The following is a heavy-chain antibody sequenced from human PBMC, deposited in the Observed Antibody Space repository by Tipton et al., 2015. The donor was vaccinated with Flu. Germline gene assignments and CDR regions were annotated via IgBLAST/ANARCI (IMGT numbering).Heavy chain of an antibody. CDR3: ARDPAVVPYYFDY. D-gene: IGHD4-23*01. J-gene: IGHJ4*02. V-gene: IGHV4-61*02. CDR1: GGSISSGSYY. Sequence: TLSLTCTVSGGSISSGSYYWSWIRQPAGKGLEWIGRIYTIGSTNYNPSLKSRVTISVDTSKNQFSLKLSSVTAADTAVYYCARDPAVVPYYFDYWGQGTLVTVSS. CDR2: IYTIGST.